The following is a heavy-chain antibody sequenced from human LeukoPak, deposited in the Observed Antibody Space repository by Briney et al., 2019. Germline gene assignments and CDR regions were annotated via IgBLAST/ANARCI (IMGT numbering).Heavy chain of an antibody. D-gene: IGHD6-25*01. CDR1: GYTFTSYD. CDR2: MNPNSGNT. V-gene: IGHV1-18*01. J-gene: IGHJ4*02. CDR3: ARDGYSSGPGCFDY. Sequence: GASVKVSCKASGYTFTSYDINWVRQATGQGLEWMGWMNPNSGNTNYAQKLQGRVTMTTDTSTSTAYMELRSLRSDDTAVYYCARDGYSSGPGCFDYWGQGTLVTVSS.